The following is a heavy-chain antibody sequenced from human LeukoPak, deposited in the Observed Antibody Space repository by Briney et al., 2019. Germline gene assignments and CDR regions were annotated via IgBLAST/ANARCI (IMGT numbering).Heavy chain of an antibody. J-gene: IGHJ5*02. CDR2: INHSGST. CDR3: ARAGITMVRGVKMGFDP. CDR1: GGSISSYY. Sequence: SETLSLTCTVSGGSISSYYWSWIRQPPGKGLEWIGEINHSGSTNYNPSLKSRVTISVDRSKNQFSLKLSSVTAADTAVYYCARAGITMVRGVKMGFDPWGQGTLVTVSS. D-gene: IGHD3-10*01. V-gene: IGHV4-34*01.